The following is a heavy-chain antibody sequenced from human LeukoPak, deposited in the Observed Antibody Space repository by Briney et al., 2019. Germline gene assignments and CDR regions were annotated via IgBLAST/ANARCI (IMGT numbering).Heavy chain of an antibody. Sequence: PSETLSLTCAVYGGSFSGYYWSWIRQPPGKGLEWIGEINHSGSTNYNPSLKSRVTISVDTSKNQFSLKLSSVTAADTAVYYCARGREALLDIVVVPAAITTFDPWGQGTLVTVSS. CDR1: GGSFSGYY. J-gene: IGHJ5*02. CDR3: ARGREALLDIVVVPAAITTFDP. CDR2: INHSGST. V-gene: IGHV4-34*01. D-gene: IGHD2-2*02.